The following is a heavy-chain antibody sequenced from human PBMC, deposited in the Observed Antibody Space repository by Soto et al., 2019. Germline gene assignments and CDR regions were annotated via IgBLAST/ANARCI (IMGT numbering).Heavy chain of an antibody. J-gene: IGHJ5*02. CDR3: TTDLWRIAVVVGSTGYFNP. CDR2: IKSKSDGGTT. Sequence: PGGSLRLSCAVSGFTFSTYWMSWVRQAPGKGLEWVGRIKSKSDGGTTEYAAPVRGRFTISRDDSKNTLYLQMNSLKTEDTAVYYCTTDLWRIAVVVGSTGYFNPWGQGTPVTVSS. CDR1: GFTFSTYW. V-gene: IGHV3-15*01. D-gene: IGHD2-15*01.